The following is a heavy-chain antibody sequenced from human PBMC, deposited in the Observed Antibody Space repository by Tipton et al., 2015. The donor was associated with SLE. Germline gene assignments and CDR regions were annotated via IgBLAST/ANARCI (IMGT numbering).Heavy chain of an antibody. V-gene: IGHV3-33*01. CDR3: ARARRALWIGDAFDI. Sequence: SLRLSCAASGFTFSSYGMHWVRQAPGKGLEWVTVIWYDGSNKYYADSVKGRFTISRDNSKNTLYLQMNSLRAEDTAVYYCARARRALWIGDAFDIWGQGTMVTVSS. CDR1: GFTFSSYG. CDR2: IWYDGSNK. J-gene: IGHJ3*02. D-gene: IGHD2-21*01.